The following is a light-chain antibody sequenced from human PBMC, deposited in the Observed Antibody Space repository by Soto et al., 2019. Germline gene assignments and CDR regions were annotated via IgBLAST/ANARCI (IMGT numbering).Light chain of an antibody. CDR3: SSYTTSNTRQIV. J-gene: IGLJ1*01. V-gene: IGLV2-14*03. CDR1: NSDVGGYNY. CDR2: DVS. Sequence: QSVLTQPASGFGSPGQSITISCTGTNSDVGGYNYVSWYQHHPGKAPKLMIFDVSNRPSGVSNRFSGSKSGNTASLTISGLQPEDEADYYCSSYTTSNTRQIVFGTGTKVTVL.